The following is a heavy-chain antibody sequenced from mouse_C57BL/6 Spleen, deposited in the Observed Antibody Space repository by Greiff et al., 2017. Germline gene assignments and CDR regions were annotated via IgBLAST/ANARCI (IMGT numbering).Heavy chain of an antibody. V-gene: IGHV1-26*01. CDR1: GYTFTDYY. J-gene: IGHJ3*01. Sequence: VQLQQSGPELVKPGASVKISCKASGYTFTDYYMNWVKQSHGKSLEWIGDINPNNGGTSYNQKFKGKATLTVDKSSSTAYMELRSLTSEDSAVYDCARNAYDGDYGDWFAYWGQGTLVTVSA. D-gene: IGHD2-3*01. CDR2: INPNNGGT. CDR3: ARNAYDGDYGDWFAY.